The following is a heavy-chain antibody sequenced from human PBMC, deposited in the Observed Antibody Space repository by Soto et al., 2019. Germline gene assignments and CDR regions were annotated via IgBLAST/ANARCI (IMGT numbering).Heavy chain of an antibody. D-gene: IGHD2-2*01. Sequence: PGGSLRLSCAASGFTFSDYYMSWIRQAPGKGLEWVSYISSSGSTIYYADSVKGRFTISRDNAKNSLYLQMNSLRAEDTAVYYCARVAGYCSSTSCYGDYWGQGTLVTVSS. CDR2: ISSSGSTI. V-gene: IGHV3-11*01. CDR1: GFTFSDYY. CDR3: ARVAGYCSSTSCYGDY. J-gene: IGHJ4*02.